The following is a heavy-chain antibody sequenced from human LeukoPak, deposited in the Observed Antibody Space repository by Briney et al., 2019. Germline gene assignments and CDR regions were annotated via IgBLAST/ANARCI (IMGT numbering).Heavy chain of an antibody. CDR2: IYYSGST. D-gene: IGHD3-10*01. CDR3: ARVGPHYYGSGSYYNFLDY. CDR1: GGSISSYY. J-gene: IGHJ4*02. V-gene: IGHV4-59*12. Sequence: SETLSLTCTVSGGSISSYYWSWIRQPPGKGLEWIAYIYYSGSTNYNPSLKSRVTISVDTSKNQFSLKLSSVTAADTAVYYCARVGPHYYGSGSYYNFLDYWGQGTLVTVSS.